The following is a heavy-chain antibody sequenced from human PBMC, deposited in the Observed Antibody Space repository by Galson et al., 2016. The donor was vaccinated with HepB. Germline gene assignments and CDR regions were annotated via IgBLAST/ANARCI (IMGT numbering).Heavy chain of an antibody. V-gene: IGHV3-7*03. J-gene: IGHJ3*02. D-gene: IGHD3-22*01. CDR1: GFTFSSYW. CDR2: INKDANKK. Sequence: SLRLSCAASGFTFSSYWMTWVRQAPGKGLEWVANINKDANKKYYVDSVEGRFTISRDNAKNSLYLQMNSLRAEDTAVYYCARDQSPTADYYYDAFDIWGQGTIVTVSS. CDR3: ARDQSPTADYYYDAFDI.